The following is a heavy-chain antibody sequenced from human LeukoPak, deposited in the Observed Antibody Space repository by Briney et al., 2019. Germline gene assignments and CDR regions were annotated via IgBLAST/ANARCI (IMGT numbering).Heavy chain of an antibody. V-gene: IGHV3-48*03. CDR2: ISSSGSTI. Sequence: PGGSLRLSCAASGFTFSSYEMNWVRQAPGKGLEWVSYISSSGSTIYYADSVKGRFTTSRDNAKNSLYLQMNSLRAEDTAVYYCARVAPAADDAFDIWGQGTMVTVSS. CDR3: ARVAPAADDAFDI. J-gene: IGHJ3*02. D-gene: IGHD2-2*01. CDR1: GFTFSSYE.